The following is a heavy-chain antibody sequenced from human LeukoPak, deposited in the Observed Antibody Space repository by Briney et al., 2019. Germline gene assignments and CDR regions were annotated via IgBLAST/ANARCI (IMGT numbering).Heavy chain of an antibody. J-gene: IGHJ5*02. Sequence: SETLSLTCTVSGGSVSSGSYYWSWIRQPPGKGLEWLGYIYYSGSTNYNPSLKSRVTISVDTSKNQFSLKLSSVTAADTAVYYCARGGLGIVGCNWFDPWGQGTLVTVSS. CDR2: IYYSGST. D-gene: IGHD3-22*01. CDR1: GGSVSSGSYY. V-gene: IGHV4-61*01. CDR3: ARGGLGIVGCNWFDP.